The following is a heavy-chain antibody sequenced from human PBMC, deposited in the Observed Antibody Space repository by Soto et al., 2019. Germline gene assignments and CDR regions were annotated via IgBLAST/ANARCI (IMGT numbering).Heavy chain of an antibody. CDR1: GFTFSSYG. D-gene: IGHD3-9*01. CDR2: ISYDGSNK. Sequence: QSGGSLRLSCAASGFTFSSYGMHWVRQAPGKGLEWVAVISYDGSNKYYADSVKGRFTISRDNSKNTLYLQMNSLRAEDTAVYYCAKDILTGYYGYFDYWGQGTLVTVSS. CDR3: AKDILTGYYGYFDY. J-gene: IGHJ4*02. V-gene: IGHV3-30*18.